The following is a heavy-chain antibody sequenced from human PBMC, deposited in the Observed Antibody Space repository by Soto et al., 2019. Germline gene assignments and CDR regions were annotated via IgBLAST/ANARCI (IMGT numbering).Heavy chain of an antibody. J-gene: IGHJ5*02. CDR2: ISAYNGNT. D-gene: IGHD6-13*01. Sequence: ASVKVSCKASGYTFTSYGISWVRQAPGQGLEWMGWISAYNGNTNYEQKLQGRVTMTTDTSTSTAYMELRSLRSDDTAVYYCARDMAIAAAGGYVGWFDPWGQGTLVTVSS. CDR1: GYTFTSYG. CDR3: ARDMAIAAAGGYVGWFDP. V-gene: IGHV1-18*01.